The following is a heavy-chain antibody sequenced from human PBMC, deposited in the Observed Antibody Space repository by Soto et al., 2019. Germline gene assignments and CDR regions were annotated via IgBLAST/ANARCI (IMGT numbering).Heavy chain of an antibody. CDR2: ISWDGGST. CDR3: AKDSIKQQLTLDY. CDR1: GFTFDDYT. J-gene: IGHJ4*02. D-gene: IGHD6-13*01. Sequence: GGSLRLSCAASGFTFDDYTMHWVRQAPGKGLEWVSLISWDGGSTYYADSVKGRLTISRDNSKNSLYLQMNSLRTEDTALYYCAKDSIKQQLTLDYWGQGTLVTVSS. V-gene: IGHV3-43*01.